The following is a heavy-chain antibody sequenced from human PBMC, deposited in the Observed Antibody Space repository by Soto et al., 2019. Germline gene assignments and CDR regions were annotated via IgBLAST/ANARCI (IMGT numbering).Heavy chain of an antibody. CDR3: ARDRFYYGSGSQLDLFDY. V-gene: IGHV1-18*01. CDR1: GYTFTSYG. CDR2: ISAYNGNT. J-gene: IGHJ4*02. D-gene: IGHD3-10*01. Sequence: ASVKVSCKASGYTFTSYGISWVRQAPGQGLEWMGWISAYNGNTNYAQKLQGRVTMTTDTSTSTAYMELRSLRSDDTAMYYCARDRFYYGSGSQLDLFDYWGQGTLVTVSS.